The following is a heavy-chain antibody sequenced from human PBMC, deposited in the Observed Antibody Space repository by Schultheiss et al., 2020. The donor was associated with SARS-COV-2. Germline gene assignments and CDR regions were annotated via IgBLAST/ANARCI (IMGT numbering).Heavy chain of an antibody. CDR3: ASEVPAGYYFDY. CDR1: GGSFSGYY. D-gene: IGHD2-2*01. V-gene: IGHV4-31*11. CDR2: IYYSGST. Sequence: SETLSLTCAVYGGSFSGYYWSWIRQHPGKGLEWIGYIYYSGSTYYNPSLKSRVTISVDTSKNQFSLKLSSVTAADTAVYYCASEVPAGYYFDYWGQGTLVTVSS. J-gene: IGHJ4*02.